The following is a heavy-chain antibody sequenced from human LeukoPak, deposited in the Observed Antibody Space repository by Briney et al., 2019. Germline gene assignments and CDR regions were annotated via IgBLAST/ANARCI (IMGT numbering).Heavy chain of an antibody. D-gene: IGHD3-3*01. J-gene: IGHJ3*02. V-gene: IGHV3-21*01. CDR1: GFTFSSYS. CDR2: ISSSSSYI. Sequence: PGGSLRLSCAASGFTFSSYSMNWVRQAPGKGLEWVSSISSSSSYIYYADSVKGRFTISRDNAKNSLHLQMNSLRAEDTAVYYCARVREGYDFWSGYGGAFDIWGQGTMVTVSS. CDR3: ARVREGYDFWSGYGGAFDI.